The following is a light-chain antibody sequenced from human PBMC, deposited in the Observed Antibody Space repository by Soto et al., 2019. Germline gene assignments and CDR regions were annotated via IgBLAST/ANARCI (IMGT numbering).Light chain of an antibody. J-gene: IGKJ5*01. CDR1: QSVSSSY. V-gene: IGKV3-20*01. CDR3: QHFSNSPSIT. CDR2: GAS. Sequence: IEMTQSPATLSVSPGERATLSCRASQSVSSSYLAWYQQKPGQAPRLLIYGASSRATGIPDRFSGSGSGTDFTLTISRLEPEDFAVYYCQHFSNSPSITFGQGTRLEIK.